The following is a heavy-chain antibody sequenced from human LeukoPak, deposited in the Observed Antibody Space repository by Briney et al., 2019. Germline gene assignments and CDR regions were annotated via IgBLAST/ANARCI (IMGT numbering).Heavy chain of an antibody. V-gene: IGHV3-74*01. CDR3: AKARLPTNNWYSDSFDS. J-gene: IGHJ3*01. CDR1: GFTFSSYW. Sequence: GGSLRLSCEASGFTFSSYWMHWVRQAPGKGLVWVSRIKTDGSSTNYADSVKGRFTISRDNSKSDLFLQMNSLRTEDTALYYCAKARLPTNNWYSDSFDSWGQGTLVTVS. CDR2: IKTDGSST. D-gene: IGHD1-7*01.